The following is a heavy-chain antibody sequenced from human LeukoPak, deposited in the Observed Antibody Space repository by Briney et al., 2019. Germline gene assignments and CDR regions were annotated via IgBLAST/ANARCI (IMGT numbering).Heavy chain of an antibody. CDR1: GFTFSAYS. V-gene: IGHV3-64*02. D-gene: IGHD2-2*01. CDR2: ITSNGGGT. Sequence: PGGSLRLSCAASGFTFSAYSMQWVRQAPGKGLECVSAITSNGGGTYYADSVKGRFTISRDNSKNTVYLQMGSLRPEDMGVYYCARGGQGTSCFDCWGQGTLVTVSS. J-gene: IGHJ4*02. CDR3: ARGGQGTSCFDC.